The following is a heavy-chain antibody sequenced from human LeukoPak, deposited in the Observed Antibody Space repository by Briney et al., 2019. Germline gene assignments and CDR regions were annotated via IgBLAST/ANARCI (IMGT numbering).Heavy chain of an antibody. Sequence: SETLSLTCSVSSGSISSYYWSWIRQPPGKGLEWIGYIYYSGSSSYNPSLKSRVTISLDTSKNQFSLKLSSVTAADTAVYYCARTERSPFYGSCFDYWGQGTLVTVSS. CDR3: ARTERSPFYGSCFDY. J-gene: IGHJ4*02. CDR2: IYYSGSS. D-gene: IGHD3-3*02. CDR1: SGSISSYY. V-gene: IGHV4-59*08.